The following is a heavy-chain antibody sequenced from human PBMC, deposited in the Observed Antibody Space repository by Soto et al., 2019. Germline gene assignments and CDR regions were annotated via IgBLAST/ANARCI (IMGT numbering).Heavy chain of an antibody. CDR2: ISSSSSVI. V-gene: IGHV3-48*01. CDR3: ARDLSWGSNWYYYMDV. D-gene: IGHD7-27*01. J-gene: IGHJ6*03. CDR1: GFILSDCA. Sequence: PGGSLRLSCATSGFILSDCAMNWVRQAPGKGLDCVSYISSSSSVIDYADSVKGRFTVSRDNARNSLYLQMNSLRAEDTAVYYCARDLSWGSNWYYYMDVWGKGTTVTVSS.